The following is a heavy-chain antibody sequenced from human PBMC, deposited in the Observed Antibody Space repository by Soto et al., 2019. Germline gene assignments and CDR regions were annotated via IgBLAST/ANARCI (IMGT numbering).Heavy chain of an antibody. CDR1: GFTFSSYA. Sequence: EVQLLESGGGLVQPGGSLRLSCAASGFTFSSYAMSWVRQAPGKGLGWVSAISGSGGSTYYADSVKGRFTISRDNSKNTLYLQMNSLRAEDTAVYYCAKLGSCSSTSCHYYMDVWGKGTTVTVSS. CDR2: ISGSGGST. V-gene: IGHV3-23*01. D-gene: IGHD2-2*01. J-gene: IGHJ6*03. CDR3: AKLGSCSSTSCHYYMDV.